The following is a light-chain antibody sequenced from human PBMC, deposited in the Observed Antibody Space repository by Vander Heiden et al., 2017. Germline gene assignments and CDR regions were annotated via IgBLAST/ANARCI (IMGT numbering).Light chain of an antibody. CDR1: QTISSY. Sequence: DIQMTQSPYSVSASVGDRVTIACRASQTISSYLNWYQQKPGKAPKLLIYAESSLQSGVPSRFSASGSGTDFTLRISGLQPEDFATYYCQQTYSTPYSFGQGTKVEI. J-gene: IGKJ2*03. CDR2: AES. V-gene: IGKV1-39*01. CDR3: QQTYSTPYS.